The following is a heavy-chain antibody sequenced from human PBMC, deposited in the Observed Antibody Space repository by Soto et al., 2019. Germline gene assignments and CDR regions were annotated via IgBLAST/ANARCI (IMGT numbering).Heavy chain of an antibody. D-gene: IGHD3-3*01. Sequence: GGSLRLSCAASGFTVSSNYMSWVRQAPGKGLEWVSVIYSGGSTYYADSVKGRFTISRDNSKNTLYLQMNSLRAEDTAVYYCASNSPYYDFWSGYYKAYWGQGTLVTVSS. CDR2: IYSGGST. CDR3: ASNSPYYDFWSGYYKAY. V-gene: IGHV3-66*01. J-gene: IGHJ4*02. CDR1: GFTVSSNY.